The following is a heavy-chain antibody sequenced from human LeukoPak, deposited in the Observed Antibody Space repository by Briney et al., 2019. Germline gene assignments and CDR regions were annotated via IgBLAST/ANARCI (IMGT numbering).Heavy chain of an antibody. V-gene: IGHV1-69*06. CDR3: ARDFIDRSGYDVGYYYMDV. CDR1: GGTFSSYA. CDR2: IIPIFGTA. J-gene: IGHJ6*03. Sequence: GASVKVSCKASGGTFSSYAISWVRQAPGQGLEWMGGIIPIFGTANYAQKFQGRVTITADKSTSTAYMELSSLRSEDTAVYYCARDFIDRSGYDVGYYYMDVWGKGTTVTVPS. D-gene: IGHD5-12*01.